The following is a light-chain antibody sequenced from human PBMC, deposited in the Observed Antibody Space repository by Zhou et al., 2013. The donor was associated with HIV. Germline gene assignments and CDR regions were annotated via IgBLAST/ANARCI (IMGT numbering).Light chain of an antibody. CDR3: QQYDNSPGT. CDR1: QSVSSTY. CDR2: AAS. J-gene: IGKJ1*01. V-gene: IGKV3-20*01. Sequence: EIVLTQSPGTLSLSPGERATLSCRASQSVSSTYLAWYQQKPGQAPRLLIYAASSRATGIPDRFSGSGSGTDFILTISRLEPEDFAVYYCQQYDNSPGTFGQGTKVDIK.